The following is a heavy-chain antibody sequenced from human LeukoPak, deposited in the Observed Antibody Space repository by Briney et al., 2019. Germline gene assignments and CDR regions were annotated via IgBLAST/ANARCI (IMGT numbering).Heavy chain of an antibody. CDR1: GVTFSSYE. V-gene: IGHV3-48*03. CDR3: ARVPKRITMIVGDFDY. Sequence: GGSLRLSCAASGVTFSSYEMNWVRQAPGKGLEWGSYISSSGSTIYYADSVRGRFTISRDNAKNSLYLQMNSLRAEDTAVYYCARVPKRITMIVGDFDYWGQGTLVTVSS. J-gene: IGHJ4*02. D-gene: IGHD3-22*01. CDR2: ISSSGSTI.